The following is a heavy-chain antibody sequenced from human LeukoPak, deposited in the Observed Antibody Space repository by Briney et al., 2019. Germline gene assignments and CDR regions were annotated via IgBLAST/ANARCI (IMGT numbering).Heavy chain of an antibody. CDR3: ANLHGDYRDY. CDR2: ISWNSGNI. D-gene: IGHD4-17*01. J-gene: IGHJ4*02. V-gene: IGHV3-9*01. Sequence: GGSLRLSCAASGFTFSSYAMSWVRQAPGKGLEWVSGISWNSGNIGYADSVKGRFTISRDNAKNSLYLEMTSLRVEDTALYYCANLHGDYRDYWGQGILVTVSS. CDR1: GFTFSSYA.